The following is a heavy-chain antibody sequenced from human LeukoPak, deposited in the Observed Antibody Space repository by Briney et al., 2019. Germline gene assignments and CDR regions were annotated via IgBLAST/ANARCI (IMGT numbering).Heavy chain of an antibody. CDR3: ARDLYYDILTGYYGDY. CDR2: IYHSGST. CDR1: GYSISSGYY. V-gene: IGHV4-38-2*02. D-gene: IGHD3-9*01. J-gene: IGHJ4*02. Sequence: SETLSLTCAVSGYSISSGYYWGWIRQPPGKGLERIGSIYHSGSTYYNPSLKSRVTISVDTSKNQFSLKLSSVTAADTAVYYCARDLYYDILTGYYGDYWGQGTLVTVSS.